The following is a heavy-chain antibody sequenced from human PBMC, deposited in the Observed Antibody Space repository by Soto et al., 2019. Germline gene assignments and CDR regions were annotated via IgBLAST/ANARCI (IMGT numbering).Heavy chain of an antibody. D-gene: IGHD2-15*01. V-gene: IGHV1-46*01. CDR3: AMAGYCSGGIRFHGNFDY. Sequence: QVQLVQSGAEVKKPGASVKVSCKASGYTFTTYYMHWVRQAPGQGLEWMGIINPNGGSTTYAQKVHGSVTRTRDTSTSTVYMELSSLRSEDTAVYYCAMAGYCSGGIRFHGNFDYWGQGTLVTVSS. CDR1: GYTFTTYY. CDR2: INPNGGST. J-gene: IGHJ4*02.